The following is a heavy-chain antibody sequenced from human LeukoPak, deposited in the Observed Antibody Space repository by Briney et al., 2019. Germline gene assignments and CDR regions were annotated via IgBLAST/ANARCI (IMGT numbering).Heavy chain of an antibody. Sequence: GGSLRLSCAASGFTFSSYGMHWVRQAPGKGLEWVAFIRYDGSNKYYADSVKGRFTISRDNSKNTLYLQMNSLRAEDTAVYYCAKTEDSSSWYGGDYWGQGTLVTVSS. V-gene: IGHV3-30*02. D-gene: IGHD6-13*01. J-gene: IGHJ4*02. CDR2: IRYDGSNK. CDR1: GFTFSSYG. CDR3: AKTEDSSSWYGGDY.